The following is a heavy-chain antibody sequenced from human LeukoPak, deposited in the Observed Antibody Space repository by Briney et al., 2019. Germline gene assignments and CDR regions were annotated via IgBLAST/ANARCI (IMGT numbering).Heavy chain of an antibody. J-gene: IGHJ5*02. CDR2: INHSGST. V-gene: IGHV4-34*01. Sequence: SETLSLTCAVYGGSFSGYYWSWIRQPPGKGLEWIGEINHSGSTNYNPSLKSRVTISVDTSKNQFSLKRSSVTAADTAVYYCARTRTVTTIRSHNWFDPWGQGTLVTVSS. D-gene: IGHD4-17*01. CDR3: ARTRTVTTIRSHNWFDP. CDR1: GGSFSGYY.